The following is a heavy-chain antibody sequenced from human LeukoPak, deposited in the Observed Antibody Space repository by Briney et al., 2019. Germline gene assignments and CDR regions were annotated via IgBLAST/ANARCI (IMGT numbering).Heavy chain of an antibody. Sequence: PSETLSLTCAVSGGSISSYYWSWIRQPPGKGLEWIGYIYYSGSTNYNPSLKSRVTISVDTSKSQFSLKLSSVTAADTAVYYCARESYSSGWSKNFDYWGQGPLVTVSS. CDR3: ARESYSSGWSKNFDY. CDR1: GGSISSYY. D-gene: IGHD6-19*01. CDR2: IYYSGST. J-gene: IGHJ4*02. V-gene: IGHV4-59*01.